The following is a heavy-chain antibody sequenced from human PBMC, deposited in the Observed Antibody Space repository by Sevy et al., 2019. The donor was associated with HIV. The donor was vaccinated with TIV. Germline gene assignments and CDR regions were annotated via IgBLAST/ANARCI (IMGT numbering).Heavy chain of an antibody. CDR2: LYYGGST. CDR1: GGSISGSTNY. V-gene: IGHV4-39*01. D-gene: IGHD2-8*01. J-gene: IGHJ2*01. Sequence: SETMSLTCTVSGGSISGSTNYWGWIRRSPGKGLEWIGSLYYGGSTYLNPSLKSRVTTSVDTSKNQFSLKLNSVTAADTAVYYCVRHLTNYLYWYFDLWGRGALVTVSS. CDR3: VRHLTNYLYWYFDL.